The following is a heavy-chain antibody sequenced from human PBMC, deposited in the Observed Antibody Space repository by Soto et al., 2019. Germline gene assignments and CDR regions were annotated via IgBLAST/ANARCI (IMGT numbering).Heavy chain of an antibody. Sequence: QVQLVQSGAEVKKPGSSVKVSCKASGGTFSSYAISWVRQAPGHGLEWMGGIIPIFGTANYAQKFQGGVTITADETTSTAYMELSSLRCEDTAVSYCSRVVADDYYGSGSFNFDYWGQGTLVTVSS. J-gene: IGHJ4*02. D-gene: IGHD3-10*01. CDR1: GGTFSSYA. CDR2: IIPIFGTA. CDR3: SRVVADDYYGSGSFNFDY. V-gene: IGHV1-69*01.